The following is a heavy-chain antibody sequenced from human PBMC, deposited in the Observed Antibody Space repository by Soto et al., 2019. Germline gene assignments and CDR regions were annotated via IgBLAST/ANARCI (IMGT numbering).Heavy chain of an antibody. D-gene: IGHD4-17*01. Sequence: QVHLQESGPGLVKPSETLSLTCSVPGDSISDSYHWTWIRQPPGKGLEWIGYIYSSGSTDYNPSLKSRVTISVDTSKNQFSLKLNSVTAADTAVYYCARDADYGSLDYWGQGTLVTVSS. CDR2: IYSSGST. CDR3: ARDADYGSLDY. V-gene: IGHV4-59*01. CDR1: GDSISDSYH. J-gene: IGHJ4*02.